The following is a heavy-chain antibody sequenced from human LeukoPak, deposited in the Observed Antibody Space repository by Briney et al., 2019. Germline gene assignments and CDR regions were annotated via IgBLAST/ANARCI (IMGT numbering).Heavy chain of an antibody. Sequence: GGSLRLSCTDSRFTFSRSAMHWVRQAPGKGLEWVAVTSYDGIHKYYADSVQGRFTISRDNSKHTLYLQMNSLRLEDTALYYCGRDNIAGSGSSDWGQGTLVTVSS. V-gene: IGHV3-30-3*01. J-gene: IGHJ4*02. CDR2: TSYDGIHK. CDR3: GRDNIAGSGSSD. D-gene: IGHD3-10*01. CDR1: RFTFSRSA.